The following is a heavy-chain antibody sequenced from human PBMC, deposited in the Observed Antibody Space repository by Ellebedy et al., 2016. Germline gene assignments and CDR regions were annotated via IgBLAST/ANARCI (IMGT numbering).Heavy chain of an antibody. D-gene: IGHD6-13*01. CDR3: ARGTRYTSSWYGSPDY. CDR2: IYYSGST. CDR1: GGSISSSSYY. J-gene: IGHJ4*02. V-gene: IGHV4-39*07. Sequence: SETLSLTCTVSGGSISSSSYYWGWIRQPPGKGLEWIGSIYYSGSTDYNPSLKSRVTISVDTSQNQFSLKLNSVTAADTAVYYCARGTRYTSSWYGSPDYWGQGTLVTVSS.